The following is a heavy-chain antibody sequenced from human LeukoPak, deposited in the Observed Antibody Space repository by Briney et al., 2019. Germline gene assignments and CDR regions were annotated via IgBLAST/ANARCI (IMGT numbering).Heavy chain of an antibody. J-gene: IGHJ4*02. V-gene: IGHV1-18*01. CDR2: ISAYNGDT. CDR1: GYTFTSYG. Sequence: ASVKVSRKASGYTFTSYGISWVRQAPGQGLEWMGWISAYNGDTKYAQKLQGRVAVTTDTSTTTAYMELRSLSSDDTAIYYCARRPGYDKRMSSLDYWGQGTLVTVSS. D-gene: IGHD5-12*01. CDR3: ARRPGYDKRMSSLDY.